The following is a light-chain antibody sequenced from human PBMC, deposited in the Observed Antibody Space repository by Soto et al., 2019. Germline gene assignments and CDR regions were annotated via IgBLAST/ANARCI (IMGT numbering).Light chain of an antibody. CDR1: QGISSA. Sequence: AIPLTQSPSSLSASVGDRVSITCRASQGISSALAWYQHKPGKAPKILIYDESSLQSAVPSRFSGSHADTECTLTASSLQPEDFATYYCQQLETYPFTFDEGTRLEIK. J-gene: IGKJ5*01. CDR2: DES. CDR3: QQLETYPFT. V-gene: IGKV1-13*02.